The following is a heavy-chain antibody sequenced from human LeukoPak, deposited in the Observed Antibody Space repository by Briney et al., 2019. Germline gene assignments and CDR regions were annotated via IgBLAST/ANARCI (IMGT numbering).Heavy chain of an antibody. Sequence: TSETLSLTCSVSGGSISSYYWSWIRQPPGKGLEWIGYIYYSGSTNYNPSLKSRVTISLDTSKNQFSLKLSSVTAADTAVYYCARLLTGYSSSWRSIDYWGQGTLVTVSS. J-gene: IGHJ4*02. CDR1: GGSISSYY. CDR2: IYYSGST. V-gene: IGHV4-59*08. CDR3: ARLLTGYSSSWRSIDY. D-gene: IGHD6-13*01.